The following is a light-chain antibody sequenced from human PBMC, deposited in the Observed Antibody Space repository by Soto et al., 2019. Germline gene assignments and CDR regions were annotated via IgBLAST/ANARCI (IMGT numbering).Light chain of an antibody. CDR3: QQYDTLPRT. J-gene: IGKJ1*01. Sequence: IVCRQTPCTRAVAPGGGATLSCRASQTVGKNYLAWYQQRPGQAPRLLIHGASSRATGIPDRFSGSGSGTEFTLTIGRLEPEDFAEYYCQQYDTLPRTFGQGSKVDI. CDR2: GAS. CDR1: QTVGKNY. V-gene: IGKV3-20*01.